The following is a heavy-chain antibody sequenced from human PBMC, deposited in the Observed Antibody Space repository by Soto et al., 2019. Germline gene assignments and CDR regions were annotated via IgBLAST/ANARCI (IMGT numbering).Heavy chain of an antibody. D-gene: IGHD3-22*01. CDR3: ARDRYYDSSGYTSGYYGMDV. CDR1: GYTFTSYA. Sequence: GASVKVSCKASGYTFTSYAMHWVRQAPGQRLEWMGWINAGNGNTKYSQKIQGRVTITRYTSASTAYMELSSLRSEDTAVYYCARDRYYDSSGYTSGYYGMDVWGQGTTVTVS. V-gene: IGHV1-3*01. J-gene: IGHJ6*02. CDR2: INAGNGNT.